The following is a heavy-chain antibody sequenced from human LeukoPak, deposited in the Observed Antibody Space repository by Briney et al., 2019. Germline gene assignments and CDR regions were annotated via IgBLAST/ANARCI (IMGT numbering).Heavy chain of an antibody. V-gene: IGHV3-15*07. CDR3: TTDLSSSPEPFDY. CDR2: IKSKTDGGTT. D-gene: IGHD6-6*01. CDR1: GFTFSNAW. Sequence: GGSLRLSCAASGFTFSNAWMNWVRQAPGKGLEWVGRIKSKTDGGTTDYAAPVKGRFTISGDDSKNTLYLQMNSLKTEDTAVYYCTTDLSSSPEPFDYWGQGTLVTVSS. J-gene: IGHJ4*02.